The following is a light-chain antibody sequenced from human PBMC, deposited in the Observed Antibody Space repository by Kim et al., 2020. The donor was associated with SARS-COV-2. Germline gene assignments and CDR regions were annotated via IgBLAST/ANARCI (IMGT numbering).Light chain of an antibody. J-gene: IGKJ2*01. CDR1: HGISNY. CDR2: HAS. CDR3: QTYEAGPYT. Sequence: DIQMTQSPSSLSASVGDRVTITCRASHGISNYLAWYQQKPGKVPKLLIFHASTLESGVPSRFSGSGSGTDFTLTISSLQPEDVATYYCQTYEAGPYTFGQGTKLEI. V-gene: IGKV1-27*01.